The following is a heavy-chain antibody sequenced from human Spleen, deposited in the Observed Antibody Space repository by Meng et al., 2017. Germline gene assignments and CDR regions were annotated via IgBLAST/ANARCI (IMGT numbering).Heavy chain of an antibody. V-gene: IGHV4-39*07. CDR1: GVSISSNIYY. D-gene: IGHD5-24*01. Sequence: SETLSLTCTVSGVSISSNIYYWAWIRQPPGKGLEWIGSIYYSGSTYYNPSLKSRVTISLDTSKNQFSLKLSSVTAADTAVYYCAKRADGVAFDYWGQGTLVTVSS. CDR3: AKRADGVAFDY. J-gene: IGHJ4*02. CDR2: IYYSGST.